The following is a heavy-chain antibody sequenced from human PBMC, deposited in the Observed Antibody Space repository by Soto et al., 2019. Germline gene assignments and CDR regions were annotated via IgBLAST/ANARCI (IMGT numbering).Heavy chain of an antibody. Sequence: QVHLQESGPGLVEPSGTLSLICSVSGDPVGRGTNYWSWVRQAPGRGLEWIGETFRKGDTNYNAFLKSRVSISIDKSRNQVSLILTSVTAADTAVYYCASYVGTGGYGAFDIWGQGTVVTVSS. CDR2: TFRKGDT. V-gene: IGHV4-61*01. D-gene: IGHD3-16*01. CDR1: GDPVGRGTNY. CDR3: ASYVGTGGYGAFDI. J-gene: IGHJ3*02.